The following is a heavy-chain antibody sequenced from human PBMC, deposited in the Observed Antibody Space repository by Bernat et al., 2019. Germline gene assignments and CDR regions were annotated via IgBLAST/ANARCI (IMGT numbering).Heavy chain of an antibody. CDR2: IIPILGTA. D-gene: IGHD6-6*01. J-gene: IGHJ4*02. V-gene: IGHV1-69*01. CDR1: GGTFSSYA. CDR3: ARDSTILRLYSSSSHFDY. Sequence: QVQLVQSGAEVKKPGSSVKVSCKASGGTFSSYAISWVRQAPGQGLEWMGGIIPILGTANYAQKCQGRVTITADESTSTAYMALSSLRSEDTAVYYCARDSTILRLYSSSSHFDYWGQGTLVTVSS.